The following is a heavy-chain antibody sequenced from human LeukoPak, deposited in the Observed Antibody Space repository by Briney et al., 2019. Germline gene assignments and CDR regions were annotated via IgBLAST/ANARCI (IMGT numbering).Heavy chain of an antibody. CDR2: IYYSGST. Sequence: SETLSLTCTVFGGSTSSSTYYWGWIRQPPGKGLEWIGSIYYSGSTYNNPSLKSRVTIFVDTSKNQFSLKLSSVTATDTAVYYCARTYGDYDDAFDVWGQGTMVTVSS. CDR3: ARTYGDYDDAFDV. J-gene: IGHJ3*01. V-gene: IGHV4-39*01. D-gene: IGHD4-17*01. CDR1: GGSTSSSTYY.